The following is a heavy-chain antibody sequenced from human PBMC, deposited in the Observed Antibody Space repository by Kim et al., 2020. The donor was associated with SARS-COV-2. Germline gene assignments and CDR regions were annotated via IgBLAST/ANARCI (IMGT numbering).Heavy chain of an antibody. CDR3: AKAWGQYCSGGGCYATDY. D-gene: IGHD2-15*01. Sequence: GGSLRLSCEASGFTFGAYGMHWVRQAPGKGLEWVAIISFDGAHIFYADSVRGRFTISRNNAESTVSLHMHSLRAEDTAVYYCAKAWGQYCSGGGCYATDYWGQGTLVTVSS. J-gene: IGHJ4*02. V-gene: IGHV3-30*18. CDR2: ISFDGAHI. CDR1: GFTFGAYG.